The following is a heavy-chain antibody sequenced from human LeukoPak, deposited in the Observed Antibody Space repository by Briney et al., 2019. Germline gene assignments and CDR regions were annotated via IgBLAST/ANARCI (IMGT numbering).Heavy chain of an antibody. V-gene: IGHV3-48*04. D-gene: IGHD2-2*01. CDR1: GFTFSIYH. J-gene: IGHJ4*02. CDR3: ARDGSGFRGYCSSTSCSFDY. CDR2: ISSRGSTI. Sequence: GGSLRLSCTASGFTFSIYHMNWVRQAPGKGLEWVSYISSRGSTIYYADSVKGRFTISRDNAKNSLYLQMNSLRAEDTAVYYCARDGSGFRGYCSSTSCSFDYWGQGTLVTVSS.